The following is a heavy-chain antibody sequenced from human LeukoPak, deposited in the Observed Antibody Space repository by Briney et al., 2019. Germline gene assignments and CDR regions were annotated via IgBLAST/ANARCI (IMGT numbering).Heavy chain of an antibody. CDR3: ARDLTSAWYGWDY. V-gene: IGHV3-23*01. Sequence: GGTLRLSCAASGFTFSSYGMSWVRQAPGKGLEWVSAISGSGGSTYYADSVKGRFTISRDNAKNSLYLQMNSLRAEDTAVYYCARDLTSAWYGWDYWGQGTLVTVSS. CDR1: GFTFSSYG. D-gene: IGHD6-19*01. J-gene: IGHJ4*02. CDR2: ISGSGGST.